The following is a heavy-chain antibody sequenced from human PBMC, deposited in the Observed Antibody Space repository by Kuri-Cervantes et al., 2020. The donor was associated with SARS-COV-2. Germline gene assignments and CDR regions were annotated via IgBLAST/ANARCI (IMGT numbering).Heavy chain of an antibody. J-gene: IGHJ3*02. CDR3: AKDREXIVVVPAAHPPDAFDI. CDR2: ISGSGGST. D-gene: IGHD2-2*01. Sequence: ETLSLTCAASGFXXSSYARSWVRQAPGKGLEWVSAISGSGGSTYYADSVKGRFTISRDNSKNTLYXQMNSLRAEDTAVYYCAKDREXIVVVPAAHPPDAFDIWGQGTMVTVSS. V-gene: IGHV3-23*01. CDR1: GFXXSSYA.